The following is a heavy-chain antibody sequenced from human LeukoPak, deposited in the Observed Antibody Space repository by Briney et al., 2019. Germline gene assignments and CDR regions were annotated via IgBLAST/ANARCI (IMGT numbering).Heavy chain of an antibody. CDR3: ARGAMVRGVILTHYFDF. V-gene: IGHV4-30-2*01. CDR2: IYHSGST. Sequence: SQTLSLTCAVSGGSISSGGYSWSWIRQPPGKGLEWIGYIYHSGSTYYNPSLRSRVTISVDTSKNQFSLKLTSVTAADTAVYYCARGAMVRGVILTHYFDFWGQGTLVTVSS. CDR1: GGSISSGGYS. D-gene: IGHD3-10*01. J-gene: IGHJ4*02.